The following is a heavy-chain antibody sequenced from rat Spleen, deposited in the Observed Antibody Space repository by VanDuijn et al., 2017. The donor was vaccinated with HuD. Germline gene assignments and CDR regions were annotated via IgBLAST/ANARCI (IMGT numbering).Heavy chain of an antibody. CDR1: GFSLTSYN. Sequence: QVQLKESVPGLVQPSQTLSLTCTVAGFSLTSYNVHWVRKPPGKGLEWMGVIWNTGGTRYNSALKSRLSISKDTTKSQIFLKMNSLQTEDTATYYCAREGTRVPMDAWGQGASVTVSS. CDR3: AREGTRVPMDA. D-gene: IGHD1-4*01. J-gene: IGHJ4*01. V-gene: IGHV2-41*01. CDR2: IWNTGGT.